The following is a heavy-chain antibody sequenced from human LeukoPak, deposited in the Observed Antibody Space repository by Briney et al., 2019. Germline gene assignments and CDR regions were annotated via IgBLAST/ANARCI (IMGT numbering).Heavy chain of an antibody. CDR1: GYTFTSYG. CDR3: ARDFRSPDPTYDSSGYYYGVDDY. D-gene: IGHD3-22*01. V-gene: IGHV1-69*04. CDR2: IIPILGIA. Sequence: ASVKVSCKASGYTFTSYGISWVRQAPGQGLEWMGRIIPILGIANYAQKFQGRVTITADKSTSTAYMELSSLRSEDTAVHYCARDFRSPDPTYDSSGYYYGVDDYWGQGTLVTVSS. J-gene: IGHJ4*02.